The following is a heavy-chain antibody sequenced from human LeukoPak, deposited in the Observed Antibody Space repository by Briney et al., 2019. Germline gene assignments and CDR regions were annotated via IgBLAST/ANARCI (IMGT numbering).Heavy chain of an antibody. CDR2: IIPIFGTA. CDR1: GGTLSSYA. D-gene: IGHD5-18*01. V-gene: IGHV1-69*06. Sequence: SVKVSCKASGGTLSSYAISWVRQAPGQGLEWMGGIIPIFGTANYAQKFQGRVTITADKSTSTAYMELSSLRSEDTAVYYCVVGYSYGPWYYGMDVWGKGTTVTVSS. J-gene: IGHJ6*04. CDR3: VVGYSYGPWYYGMDV.